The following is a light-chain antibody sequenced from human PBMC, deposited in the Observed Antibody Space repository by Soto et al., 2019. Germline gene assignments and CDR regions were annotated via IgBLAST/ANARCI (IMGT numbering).Light chain of an antibody. CDR3: QQYDIRPPFT. Sequence: DIQMTQSPSTLSGSVGDRVTITCRASQTISSWLAWYQQKPGKAPKLLIYKASTLKSGVPSRFSGSGSGTEFSLTITSLQPEDIATYYCQQYDIRPPFTFGPGTKVDIK. CDR2: KAS. V-gene: IGKV1-5*03. J-gene: IGKJ3*01. CDR1: QTISSW.